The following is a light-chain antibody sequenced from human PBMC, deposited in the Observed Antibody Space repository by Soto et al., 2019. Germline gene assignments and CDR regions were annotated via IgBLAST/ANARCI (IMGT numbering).Light chain of an antibody. CDR2: DVS. J-gene: IGLJ2*01. Sequence: QSVLTQPASVSGSPGQSITISCTGTSSDVGGYNYVSWYQQHPGKAPKFMIYDVSNRPSGVSNRLSGSKSGNTASLTISGLQAEDEADYYCSSYTSSSTLVFGGGTKLTVL. CDR3: SSYTSSSTLV. V-gene: IGLV2-14*01. CDR1: SSDVGGYNY.